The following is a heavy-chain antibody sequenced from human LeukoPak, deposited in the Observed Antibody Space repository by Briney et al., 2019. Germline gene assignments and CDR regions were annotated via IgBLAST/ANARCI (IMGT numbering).Heavy chain of an antibody. Sequence: SGTPSPTRTVSGGSLSSYYRGWIRQPPGKGLEWIWYIYYSGSANYNPSLKSRVTISVDTSKNQFSLKLSSVTAADTAVYYCASGGYCSGGSCSNFDYWGQGTLVTVSS. CDR1: GGSLSSYY. D-gene: IGHD2-15*01. CDR2: IYYSGSA. CDR3: ASGGYCSGGSCSNFDY. J-gene: IGHJ4*02. V-gene: IGHV4-59*01.